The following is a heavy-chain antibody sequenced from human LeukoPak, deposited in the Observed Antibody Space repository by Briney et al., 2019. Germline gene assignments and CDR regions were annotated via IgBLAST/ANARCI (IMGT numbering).Heavy chain of an antibody. J-gene: IGHJ4*02. Sequence: GGSLRLSCAASGFTFSSYWMSWVRQAPGKGLEWVANIKQNGREKYYVDSAKGRFTISRDNAKNSLYLQMNSLRAEDTAVYYCARGYSSSWPFDYWGQGTLVTVSS. CDR2: IKQNGREK. CDR1: GFTFSSYW. V-gene: IGHV3-7*01. D-gene: IGHD6-13*01. CDR3: ARGYSSSWPFDY.